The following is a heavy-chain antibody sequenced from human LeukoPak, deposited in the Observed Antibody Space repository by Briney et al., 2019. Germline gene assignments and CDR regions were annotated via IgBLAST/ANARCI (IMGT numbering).Heavy chain of an antibody. D-gene: IGHD6-13*01. V-gene: IGHV1-2*02. J-gene: IGHJ4*02. CDR2: INPNSGGT. Sequence: GASVKVSCKSSGYTFTCYYMHWVRQAPGQGLEWMGWINPNSGGTNYAQKFQGRVTMTRDTSISTAYMELSRMRSDHTAVYYCARCQVMGYSSSWYPPDFDYWGQGTLVTVSS. CDR1: GYTFTCYY. CDR3: ARCQVMGYSSSWYPPDFDY.